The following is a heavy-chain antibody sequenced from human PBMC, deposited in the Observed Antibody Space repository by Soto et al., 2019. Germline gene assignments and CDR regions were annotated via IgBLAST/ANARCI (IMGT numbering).Heavy chain of an antibody. V-gene: IGHV1-3*01. CDR2: INAGNGNT. Sequence: ASVKVSCKASGYTFTSYAMHWVRQAPGQRLEWMGWINAGNGNTKYSQKFQGRVTITRDTSASTAYMELSSLRSEDTAVYYCARPYCGRDCYPYPHYYYGMDVWGQGTTATVSS. CDR1: GYTFTSYA. D-gene: IGHD2-21*02. CDR3: ARPYCGRDCYPYPHYYYGMDV. J-gene: IGHJ6*02.